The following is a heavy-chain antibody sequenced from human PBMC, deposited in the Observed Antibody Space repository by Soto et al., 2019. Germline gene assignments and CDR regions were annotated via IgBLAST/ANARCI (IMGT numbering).Heavy chain of an antibody. CDR3: ANRGRITMVRGVIGLPGY. CDR1: GFTFSSYG. J-gene: IGHJ4*02. D-gene: IGHD3-10*01. V-gene: IGHV3-30*18. Sequence: GGYLRLSCAASGFTFSSYGMHWVRQAPGKGLEWVAVISYDGSNKYYADSVKGRFTISRDNSKNTLYLQMNSLRAEDTAVYYCANRGRITMVRGVIGLPGYWGQGTLVTVSS. CDR2: ISYDGSNK.